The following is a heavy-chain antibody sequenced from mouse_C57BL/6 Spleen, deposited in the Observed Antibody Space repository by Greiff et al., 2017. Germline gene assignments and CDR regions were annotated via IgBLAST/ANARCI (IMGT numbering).Heavy chain of an antibody. CDR3: ARAVPYDYDTFAY. J-gene: IGHJ3*01. CDR2: IDPSDSYT. Sequence: QVQLQQPGAELVMPGASVKLSCKASGYTFTSYWMHWVKQRPGQGLEWIGEIDPSDSYTNYNQKLKGKSTLTVDKSSSTAYMQLSSLTSEDSAVYYCARAVPYDYDTFAYWGQGTLVTVSA. V-gene: IGHV1-69*01. CDR1: GYTFTSYW. D-gene: IGHD2-4*01.